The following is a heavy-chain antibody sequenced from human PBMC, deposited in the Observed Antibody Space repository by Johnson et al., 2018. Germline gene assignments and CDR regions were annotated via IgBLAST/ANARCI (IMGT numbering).Heavy chain of an antibody. CDR1: GFTLRSFS. V-gene: IGHV3-64*01. D-gene: IGHD4/OR15-4a*01. CDR3: ARGGVNGAFDL. CDR2: ISYNEDTT. J-gene: IGHJ3*01. Sequence: EVQLVETGGGLVQPGGSLTLSCAASGFTLRSFSMHWVRQASGKGLQYVSAISYNEDTTYYVNSVKGRFTISREESKTTLFLQIGSLRAEDMATYFCARGGVNGAFDLWGQGTAVTFSS.